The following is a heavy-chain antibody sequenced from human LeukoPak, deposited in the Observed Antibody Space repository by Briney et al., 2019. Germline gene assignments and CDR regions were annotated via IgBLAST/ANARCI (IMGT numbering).Heavy chain of an antibody. V-gene: IGHV3-74*01. Sequence: PGGSLRLSCAASGFTFSSYWMHWVRQAPGKGLVWFSRINSDGSSTSYADSVKGRFTISRDNAKNTLYLQMNSLRAEDTAVYYCAREVLMGSSWNFDYWGQGTLVTVSS. CDR3: AREVLMGSSWNFDY. D-gene: IGHD6-13*01. CDR2: INSDGSST. J-gene: IGHJ4*02. CDR1: GFTFSSYW.